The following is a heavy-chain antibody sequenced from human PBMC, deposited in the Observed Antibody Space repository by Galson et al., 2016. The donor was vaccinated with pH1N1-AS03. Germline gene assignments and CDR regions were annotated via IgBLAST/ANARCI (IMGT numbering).Heavy chain of an antibody. J-gene: IGHJ3*02. CDR3: ALPNSGGNAFEI. D-gene: IGHD2/OR15-2a*01. CDR2: VYLDETR. Sequence: PALVTPPQTLTLTCSVSGVSVTSSGVGVGWFRQPPGKALEWLALVYLDETRRYSPSLKNRLTITKDSSKNQVVLTVTSVDPMDIATYFCALPNSGGNAFEIWGPGTMVTVSS. V-gene: IGHV2-5*02. CDR1: GVSVTSSGVG.